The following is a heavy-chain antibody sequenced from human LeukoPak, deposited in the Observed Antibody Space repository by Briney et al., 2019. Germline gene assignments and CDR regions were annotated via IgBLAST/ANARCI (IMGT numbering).Heavy chain of an antibody. CDR3: AKVDSSERSGIWTAFDV. Sequence: GGSLRLSCAASGFTFSSYAMSWVRQAPGKGLEWVSDISGSGTSTHYADSVKGRFTISRDNSKKTLSLQMNSLTAEDTAVYYCAKVDSSERSGIWTAFDVWGRGTMVIVSS. D-gene: IGHD3-3*01. CDR1: GFTFSSYA. V-gene: IGHV3-23*01. CDR2: ISGSGTST. J-gene: IGHJ3*01.